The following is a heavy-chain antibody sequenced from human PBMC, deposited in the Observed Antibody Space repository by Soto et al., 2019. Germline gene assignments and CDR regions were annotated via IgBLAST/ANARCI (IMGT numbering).Heavy chain of an antibody. CDR2: IYYSGST. CDR3: ARDRRYCSGGSCYAFDI. Sequence: SETLSLTCTVSGGSISSYYWSWIRQPPGKGLEWTGYIYYSGSTNYNPSLKSRVTISVDTSKNQFSLKLSSVTAADTAVFYCARDRRYCSGGSCYAFDIWGQWTMVTVSS. V-gene: IGHV4-59*01. CDR1: GGSISSYY. J-gene: IGHJ3*02. D-gene: IGHD2-15*01.